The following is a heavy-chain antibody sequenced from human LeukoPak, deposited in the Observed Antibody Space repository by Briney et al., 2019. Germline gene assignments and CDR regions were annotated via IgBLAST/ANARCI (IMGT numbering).Heavy chain of an antibody. CDR3: AKPYNDYSTNWYFDL. CDR1: GFTFSSYS. Sequence: GGSLRLSCAASGFTFSSYSMNWVRQAPGKGLEWVSTLSGSASSTYYTDSVKGRFTISRDNSKNTLYLQMNSLRVEDTAVNYCAKPYNDYSTNWYFDLWGRGTPVTVSS. V-gene: IGHV3-23*01. CDR2: LSGSASST. J-gene: IGHJ2*01. D-gene: IGHD4-11*01.